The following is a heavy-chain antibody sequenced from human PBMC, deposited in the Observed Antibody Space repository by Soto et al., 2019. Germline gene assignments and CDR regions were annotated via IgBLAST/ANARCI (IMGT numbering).Heavy chain of an antibody. CDR1: VGSISSGGYY. V-gene: IGHV4-31*03. Sequence: QVQLQESGPGLVKPSQTLSLTCTVSVGSISSGGYYWSWIRQHPGKGLEYIGYIHNSGTIYYNPSLQSRVTISMDTSKNHFSLKLSSVTAAATAVYYCARDRRDWFDPWGQGTLVTVSS. CDR2: IHNSGTI. CDR3: ARDRRDWFDP. J-gene: IGHJ5*02.